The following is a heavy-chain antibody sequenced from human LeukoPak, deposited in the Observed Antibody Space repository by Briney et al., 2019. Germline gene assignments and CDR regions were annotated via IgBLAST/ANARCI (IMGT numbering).Heavy chain of an antibody. D-gene: IGHD6-19*01. CDR1: GGSISSGSYY. CDR3: ARARKSSGWDNPDY. J-gene: IGHJ4*02. CDR2: IYTSGST. V-gene: IGHV4-61*02. Sequence: SRTLSLTCTVSGGSISSGSYYWSWIRQPAGKGLEWIGRIYTSGSTNYNPSLKSRVTISVDTSKNQFSLKLSSVTAADTAVYYCARARKSSGWDNPDYWGQGTLVTVSS.